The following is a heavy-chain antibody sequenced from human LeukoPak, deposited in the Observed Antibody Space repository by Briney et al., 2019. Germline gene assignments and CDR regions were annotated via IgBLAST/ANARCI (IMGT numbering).Heavy chain of an antibody. CDR2: IKSDGST. Sequence: GGSLRLSCAASGFTFSSYWMHWVRQAPGKGLVWVSRIKSDGSTRYADSVKGRFTISRDNAKNTVSLQMNSLRAEDTGVYYCARAPSEIGGYYPEYFRHWGQGDLVTVSP. CDR1: GFTFSSYW. D-gene: IGHD3-22*01. V-gene: IGHV3-74*01. J-gene: IGHJ1*01. CDR3: ARAPSEIGGYYPEYFRH.